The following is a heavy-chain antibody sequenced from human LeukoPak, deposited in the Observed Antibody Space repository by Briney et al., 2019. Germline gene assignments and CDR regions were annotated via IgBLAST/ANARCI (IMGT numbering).Heavy chain of an antibody. D-gene: IGHD5-24*01. V-gene: IGHV4-59*01. J-gene: IGHJ4*02. CDR3: ARSRDGYNLGY. CDR1: GGSISYYY. CDR2: ISNSGST. Sequence: ASETLSLACNVSGGSISYYYWTWIRQPPGRGLEWIGSISNSGSTNYNPSLKSQVTISVDTSKNQISLKLSSVTAADTAVYYCARSRDGYNLGYWGQGTLVTVSS.